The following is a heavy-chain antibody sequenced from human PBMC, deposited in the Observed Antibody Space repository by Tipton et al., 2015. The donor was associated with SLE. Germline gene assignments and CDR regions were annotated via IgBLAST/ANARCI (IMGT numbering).Heavy chain of an antibody. J-gene: IGHJ4*02. CDR1: GGSISSYY. Sequence: LRLSCTVSGGSISSYYWSWIRQPPGKGLEWIGYIYYSGSTNYNPSLKSRVTISVDTSKNQFSLKLSSVTAADTAVYYCARAAVVLLWFGPFDYWGQGTLVTVSS. CDR3: ARAAVVLLWFGPFDY. CDR2: IYYSGST. V-gene: IGHV4-59*01. D-gene: IGHD3-10*01.